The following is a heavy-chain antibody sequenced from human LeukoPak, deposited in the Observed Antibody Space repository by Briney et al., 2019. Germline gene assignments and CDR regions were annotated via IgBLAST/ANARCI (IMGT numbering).Heavy chain of an antibody. Sequence: SETLSLTCTVSGGSIRNYYWSWIRQSPGRGLEWIGDISDSGRTSYNPSLMSRVAISVDTSKNQFSLRVNSVTAADTAVYYCARHAYSNYEHWYFDLWGRSSLVTVSS. CDR1: GGSIRNYY. CDR3: ARHAYSNYEHWYFDL. D-gene: IGHD4-11*01. V-gene: IGHV4-59*01. CDR2: ISDSGRT. J-gene: IGHJ2*01.